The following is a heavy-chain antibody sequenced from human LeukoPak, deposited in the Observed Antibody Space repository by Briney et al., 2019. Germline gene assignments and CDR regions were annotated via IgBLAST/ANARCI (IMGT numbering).Heavy chain of an antibody. CDR3: ARDNMVRGVIIDYYYYGMDV. CDR1: GFTFSSYW. Sequence: GGSLRLSCAASGFTFSSYWMSWVRQAPGKGLEWVANIKQDGSVKYYVDSVKGRFTISRDNAKNSLYLQMNSLRAEDTAVYYCARDNMVRGVIIDYYYYGMDVWGQGTTVTVSS. CDR2: IKQDGSVK. V-gene: IGHV3-7*01. D-gene: IGHD3-10*01. J-gene: IGHJ6*02.